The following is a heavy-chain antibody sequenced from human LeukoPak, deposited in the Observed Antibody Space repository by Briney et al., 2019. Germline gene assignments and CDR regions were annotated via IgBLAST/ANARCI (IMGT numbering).Heavy chain of an antibody. CDR3: ARQGVTGTTVFDY. J-gene: IGHJ4*02. D-gene: IGHD1-20*01. V-gene: IGHV4-39*01. Sequence: SETLSLTCTVSGGSISSSSYYWGWIRQPPGKGLEWIGSIYYSGSTYYNPSLKSRVTISVDTSKNQFSLKLSSVTAADTAVYYCARQGVTGTTVFDYWGQGTLVTVSS. CDR2: IYYSGST. CDR1: GGSISSSSYY.